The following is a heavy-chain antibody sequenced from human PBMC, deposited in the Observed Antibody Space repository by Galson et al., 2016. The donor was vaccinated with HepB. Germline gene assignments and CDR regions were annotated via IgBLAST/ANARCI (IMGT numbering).Heavy chain of an antibody. CDR2: VYYSGSM. Sequence: ETLSLTCSVSGGPLRKNNYYWGWFRQPPGKGLEWIGSVYYSGSMYYNPSLKSRVSMSVDTSKNQFSLRMTSVSAADTAVYFCAMSSTNGFWSGFYGGGYFDPWGQGTLVIVSS. CDR1: GGPLRKNNYY. J-gene: IGHJ5*02. CDR3: AMSSTNGFWSGFYGGGYFDP. V-gene: IGHV4-39*07. D-gene: IGHD3-3*01.